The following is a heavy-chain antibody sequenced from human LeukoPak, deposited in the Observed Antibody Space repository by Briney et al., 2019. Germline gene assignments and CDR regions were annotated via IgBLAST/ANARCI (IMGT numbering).Heavy chain of an antibody. CDR2: INHSGST. V-gene: IGHV4-34*01. CDR1: GGSFSGYY. D-gene: IGHD6-19*01. Sequence: SETLSLNCAVDGGSFSGYYWSWIRQPPGMGLEWIGEINHSGSTNYNPSLKSRVTISVDTSKNQFSLKLSSVTAADTAVYYCARAGYSSGWYNYWGQGTLVTVSS. CDR3: ARAGYSSGWYNY. J-gene: IGHJ4*02.